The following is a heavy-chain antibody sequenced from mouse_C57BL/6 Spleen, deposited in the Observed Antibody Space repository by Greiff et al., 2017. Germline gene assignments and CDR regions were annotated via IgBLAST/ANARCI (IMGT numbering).Heavy chain of an antibody. CDR1: GYTFTSYG. D-gene: IGHD1-1*01. V-gene: IGHV1-81*01. CDR3: ARSRDYYGSSYPFDY. J-gene: IGHJ2*01. Sequence: QVQLQQSGAELARPGASVKLSCKASGYTFTSYGISWVKQRTGQGLEWIGEIYPRSGNTYYNEKFKGKATLTADKSSSTAYMELRSLTSEDSAVYFCARSRDYYGSSYPFDYWGQGTTLTVSS. CDR2: IYPRSGNT.